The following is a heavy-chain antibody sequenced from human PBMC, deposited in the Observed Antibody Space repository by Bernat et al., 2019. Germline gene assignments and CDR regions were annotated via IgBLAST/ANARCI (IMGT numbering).Heavy chain of an antibody. V-gene: IGHV4-59*08. CDR1: GGSISSYY. J-gene: IGHJ6*02. CDR3: ARLMTTHYYYGMDV. Sequence: QVQLQESGPGLVKPSETLSLTCTVSGGSISSYYWSWIRQPPGKGLEGIGYIYYSGSTNYNPSLKSRVTISVDTSKNQFYLKLSSVTAADTAVYYCARLMTTHYYYGMDVWGQGTTVTVSS. D-gene: IGHD3-16*01. CDR2: IYYSGST.